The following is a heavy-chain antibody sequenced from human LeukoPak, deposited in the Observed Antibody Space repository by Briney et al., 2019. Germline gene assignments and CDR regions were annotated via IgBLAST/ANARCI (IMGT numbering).Heavy chain of an antibody. CDR2: IYYSGST. J-gene: IGHJ3*02. CDR3: ARHRASDFWSGYKEAFDI. V-gene: IGHV4-59*08. D-gene: IGHD3-3*01. CDR1: GGSISSYY. Sequence: SQTLSLTCTVSGGSISSYYWSWIRQPPGKGLEWIGYIYYSGSTNFNPSLKTRVTISVDTSKNQFSLKLSAVTAADTALYYCARHRASDFWSGYKEAFDIWGQGTMVTVSS.